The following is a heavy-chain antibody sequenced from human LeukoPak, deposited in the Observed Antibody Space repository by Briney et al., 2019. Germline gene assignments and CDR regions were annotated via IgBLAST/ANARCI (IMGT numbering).Heavy chain of an antibody. D-gene: IGHD6-19*01. CDR2: IISNSGST. CDR3: AKGSSSGWYSSYFDY. J-gene: IGHJ4*02. CDR1: GLTFSSYA. Sequence: GGSLRLSCTASGLTFSSYAMIWVRQAPGKGLEWVSAIISNSGSTYYADSVKGRFTISRDNSKNTLYLQMNSLRAEDTAVYFCAKGSSSGWYSSYFDYWGQGTLVTVSS. V-gene: IGHV3-23*01.